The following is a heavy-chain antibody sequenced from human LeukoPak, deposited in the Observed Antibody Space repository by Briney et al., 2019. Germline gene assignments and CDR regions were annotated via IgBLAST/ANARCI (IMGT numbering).Heavy chain of an antibody. Sequence: ASVKVSCTTSGYTFTGYHVHWVRQAPGQGLEWMGRINPNSGDTNYAQNFQGRVIMTRDTSISTAYMELSSLRSDDTAVYCCARSQGEWDYWGQGTLVTVSS. CDR1: GYTFTGYH. CDR2: INPNSGDT. V-gene: IGHV1-2*06. J-gene: IGHJ4*02. CDR3: ARSQGEWDY. D-gene: IGHD2-8*01.